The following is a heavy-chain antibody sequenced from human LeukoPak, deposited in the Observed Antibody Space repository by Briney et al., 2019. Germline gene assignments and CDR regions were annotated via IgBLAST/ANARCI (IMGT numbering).Heavy chain of an antibody. D-gene: IGHD2-21*02. J-gene: IGHJ4*02. Sequence: GGSLRLSCAASGFTFSSYAMHRVRQAPGKGLEWVAVISYDGSNKYYADSVKGRFTISRDNSKNTLYLQMNSLRAEDTAVYYCARELIVVVTAIGIGYFDYWGQGTLVTVSS. CDR3: ARELIVVVTAIGIGYFDY. CDR2: ISYDGSNK. V-gene: IGHV3-30-3*01. CDR1: GFTFSSYA.